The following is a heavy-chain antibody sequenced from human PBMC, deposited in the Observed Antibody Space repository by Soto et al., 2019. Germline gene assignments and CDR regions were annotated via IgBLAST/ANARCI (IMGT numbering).Heavy chain of an antibody. CDR2: ISGSGGST. CDR3: AKDSKRYCTNGVCYGN. Sequence: GGSLRLSCAASGFTFSSYAMSWVRQAPGKGLEWVSAISGSGGSTYYADSVKGRFTISRDNSKNTLYLQMNSLRAEDTAVYYCAKDSKRYCTNGVCYGNWGQGTLVTVSS. J-gene: IGHJ4*02. V-gene: IGHV3-23*01. CDR1: GFTFSSYA. D-gene: IGHD2-8*01.